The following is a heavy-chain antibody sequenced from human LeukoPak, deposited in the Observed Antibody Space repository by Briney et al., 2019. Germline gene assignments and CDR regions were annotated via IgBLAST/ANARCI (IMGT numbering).Heavy chain of an antibody. CDR1: GFTFSSYW. CDR2: INSDGSST. V-gene: IGHV3-74*01. J-gene: IGHJ4*02. Sequence: PGGSLRLSCAASGFTFSSYWMHWVRQAPGKGLVCVSRINSDGSSTTYADFVKGRFTISRDNAKNSLYLQMNSLREEETAVYYCARVSYDIGYWGQGTLVTVSS. CDR3: ARVSYDIGY. D-gene: IGHD3-22*01.